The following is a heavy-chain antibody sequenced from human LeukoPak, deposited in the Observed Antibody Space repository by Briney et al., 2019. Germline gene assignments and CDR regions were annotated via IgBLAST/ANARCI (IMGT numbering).Heavy chain of an antibody. CDR3: VNVETGY. Sequence: GGSLRLSCAASGFTFSRYSMNWARQAPGKGLEWISYISTSSSTIYYADSVKGRFTISRDNAKSSLYLQMNSLRGEDTALYYCVNVETGYWGQGTLVTVSS. CDR2: ISTSSSTI. J-gene: IGHJ4*02. CDR1: GFTFSRYS. V-gene: IGHV3-48*01.